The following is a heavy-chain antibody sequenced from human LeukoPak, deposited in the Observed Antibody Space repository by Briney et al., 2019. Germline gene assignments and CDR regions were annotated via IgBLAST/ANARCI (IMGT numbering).Heavy chain of an antibody. Sequence: SETLCLTCTVSGGSISSSSYYWDWFRQPPGKGLEWIGSIYYSGSTYYNPSLKSRVTISVDTSKNQFSLKLSSVTAADTAVYYCARHSRSGYSGYENAFDIWGQGTMVTVSS. CDR3: ARHSRSGYSGYENAFDI. CDR2: IYYSGST. J-gene: IGHJ3*02. CDR1: GGSISSSSYY. D-gene: IGHD5-12*01. V-gene: IGHV4-39*01.